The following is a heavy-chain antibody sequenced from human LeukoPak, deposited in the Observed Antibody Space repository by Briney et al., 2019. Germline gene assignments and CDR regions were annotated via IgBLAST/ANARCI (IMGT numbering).Heavy chain of an antibody. CDR3: ARDLGRRFGEFDY. Sequence: PGRSLRLSCAASGFTFSSYAMHWVRQAPGKGLEWVAVTSYDGSNKYYADSVKGRFTISRDNSKNTLYLQMNSLRAEDTAVYYCARDLGRRFGEFDYWGQGTLVTVSS. CDR2: TSYDGSNK. V-gene: IGHV3-30-3*01. CDR1: GFTFSSYA. J-gene: IGHJ4*02. D-gene: IGHD3-10*01.